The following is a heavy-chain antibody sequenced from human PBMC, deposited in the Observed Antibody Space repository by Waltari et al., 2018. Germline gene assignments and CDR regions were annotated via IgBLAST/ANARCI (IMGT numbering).Heavy chain of an antibody. CDR3: ARGDYSNYGNWFDP. V-gene: IGHV4-4*02. CDR1: GGSISSSNW. J-gene: IGHJ5*02. Sequence: QVQLQESGPGLVKPSGTLSLTCAVSGGSISSSNWWSWGRQPPGKGREWIGEIYHSGSTNYNPSLKSGVTISVDKSKNQFSLKLSSVTAADTAVYYCARGDYSNYGNWFDPWGQGTLVTVSS. D-gene: IGHD4-4*01. CDR2: IYHSGST.